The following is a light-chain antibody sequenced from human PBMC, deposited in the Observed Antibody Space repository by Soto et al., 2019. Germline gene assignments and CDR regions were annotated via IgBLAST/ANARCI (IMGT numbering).Light chain of an antibody. CDR1: RSDVGGYNS. V-gene: IGLV2-14*01. J-gene: IGLJ3*02. CDR3: SSFTTTNTWV. CDR2: EVS. Sequence: QCALTQPASVSGSPGQSITISCTRTRSDVGGYNSVCWHQQHPGKAPKLIIYEVSNRPSGVSDRFSASKSGNTASLTISGLQADDEADYYCSSFTTTNTWVFGGGTKVTVL.